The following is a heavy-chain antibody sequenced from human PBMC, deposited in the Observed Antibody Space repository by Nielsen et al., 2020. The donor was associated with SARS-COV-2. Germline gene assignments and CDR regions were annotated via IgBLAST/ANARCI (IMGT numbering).Heavy chain of an antibody. Sequence: GESLKISCAASGFTFKNYAMHWVRQAPGKGLEWVAVISHDETNKFLADSVSVRFTISRDNSKNTPFLQMSSLRIEDTAVYYCARSGGQIAVVGDDFDIWGQGTLVTVSS. CDR2: ISHDETNK. D-gene: IGHD6-19*01. CDR1: GFTFKNYA. V-gene: IGHV3-30*04. J-gene: IGHJ4*02. CDR3: ARSGGQIAVVGDDFDI.